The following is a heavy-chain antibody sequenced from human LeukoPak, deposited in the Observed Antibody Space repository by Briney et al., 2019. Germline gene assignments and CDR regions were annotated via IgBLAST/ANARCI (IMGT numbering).Heavy chain of an antibody. CDR2: VGTSADT. V-gene: IGHV3-69-1*02. D-gene: IGHD4-23*01. Sequence: GGSLRLSCLASGFTFSSYAMDWVRQAPGQGLQWVSAVGTSADTYYADSVKGRFTISRDNAKNSLYLHMNSLRAEDTAVYYCARDYGGSSPFDYWGQGTLVTVSS. CDR3: ARDYGGSSPFDY. J-gene: IGHJ4*02. CDR1: GFTFSSYA.